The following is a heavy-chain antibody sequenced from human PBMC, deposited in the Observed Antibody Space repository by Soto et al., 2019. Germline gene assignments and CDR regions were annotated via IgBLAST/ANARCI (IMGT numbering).Heavy chain of an antibody. CDR3: AVGRGFCISTGCPGSDYFDY. V-gene: IGHV3-7*01. CDR2: INQDGSER. D-gene: IGHD2-2*01. J-gene: IGHJ4*02. Sequence: EVQLVESGGGLVPPGGSLRLSCAASGFTFSTYWMSWVRQAPGKGLEWVANINQDGSERYYVDSVKGRFTISRDNAKISLFLRLNRLRAGVTDVYYCAVGRGFCISTGCPGSDYFDYWGQGTLVTVSS. CDR1: GFTFSTYW.